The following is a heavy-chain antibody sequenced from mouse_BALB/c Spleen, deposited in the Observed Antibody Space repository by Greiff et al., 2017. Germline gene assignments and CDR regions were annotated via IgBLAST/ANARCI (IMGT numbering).Heavy chain of an antibody. V-gene: IGHV3-2*02. CDR2: ISYSGST. CDR1: GYSITSDYA. Sequence: EVQLVESGPGLVKPSQSLSLTCTVTGYSITSDYAWNWIRQFPGNKLEWMGYISYSGSTSYNPSLKSRISITRDTSKNQFFLQLNSVTTEDTATYYCARGDYGYDGWYFDVWGAGTTVTVSS. J-gene: IGHJ1*01. D-gene: IGHD2-2*01. CDR3: ARGDYGYDGWYFDV.